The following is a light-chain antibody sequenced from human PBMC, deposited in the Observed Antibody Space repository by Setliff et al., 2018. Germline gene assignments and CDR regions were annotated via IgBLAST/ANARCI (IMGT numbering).Light chain of an antibody. CDR2: GAS. CDR1: QTISSTY. CDR3: QQSDGKPRT. V-gene: IGKV3-20*01. Sequence: EIVLTQSPGTLSLSPGERATLSCRASQTISSTYLAWYQQKPGQAPRLLIYGASNRAAGIPDRFSGSGSGTDFTLTISRLEPEDFAVYYCQQSDGKPRTFGQGTKVDIK. J-gene: IGKJ1*01.